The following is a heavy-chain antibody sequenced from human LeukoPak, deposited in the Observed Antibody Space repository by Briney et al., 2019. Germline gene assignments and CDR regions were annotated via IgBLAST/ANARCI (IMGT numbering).Heavy chain of an antibody. J-gene: IGHJ5*02. CDR1: NDSISSYC. V-gene: IGHV4-4*08. CDR3: ATSYDGKTAPYDL. D-gene: IGHD4-23*01. Sequence: PSETLSLTCTVSNDSISSYCCSWVRQPPGKGLEWIGFMCPSGRADYNPSLKSRVTMSVDTSKNQLSMELRFLTAAGTAVYYCATSYDGKTAPYDLWGHGTLVTVSS. CDR2: MCPSGRA.